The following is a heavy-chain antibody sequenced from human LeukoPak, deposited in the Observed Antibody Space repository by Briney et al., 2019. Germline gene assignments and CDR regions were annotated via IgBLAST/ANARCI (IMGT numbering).Heavy chain of an antibody. CDR1: GYSFTGYY. CDR3: ARDIGPSGSGSYPLPLSWYFDL. CDR2: INPNSGGT. D-gene: IGHD3-10*01. V-gene: IGHV1-2*02. Sequence: ASVKVSCKASGYSFTGYYMHWVRQAPGQGLEWMGWINPNSGGTNYAQKFQGRVTMTRDTSISTAYMEVSRLRSDDTAVYHCARDIGPSGSGSYPLPLSWYFDLWGRGTLVTVSS. J-gene: IGHJ2*01.